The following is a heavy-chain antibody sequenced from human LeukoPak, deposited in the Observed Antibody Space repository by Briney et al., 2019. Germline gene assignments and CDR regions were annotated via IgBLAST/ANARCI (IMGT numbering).Heavy chain of an antibody. Sequence: ASVKVSCKASRYTFTSYYMHWVRQAPGQGLEWMGIINPSGGSTSYAQKFQGRVTMTRDTSISTAYMELSRLRSDDTAVYYCARLFSPERRADYWGQGTLVTVSS. CDR3: ARLFSPERRADY. J-gene: IGHJ4*02. D-gene: IGHD2-21*01. CDR1: RYTFTSYY. CDR2: INPSGGST. V-gene: IGHV1-46*01.